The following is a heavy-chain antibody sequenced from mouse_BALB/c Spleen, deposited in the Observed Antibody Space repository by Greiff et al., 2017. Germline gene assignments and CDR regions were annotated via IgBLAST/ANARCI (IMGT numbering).Heavy chain of an antibody. CDR3: ASPGNGGFAY. Sequence: DVQLVESGGGLVKPGGSLKLSCAASGFTFSSYGMSWVRQTPDKRLEWVATISSGGSYTYYPDSVKGRFTISRDNAKNTLYLQMSSLKSEDTAMYYCASPGNGGFAYWGQGTLVTVSA. V-gene: IGHV5-6*01. CDR2: ISSGGSYT. CDR1: GFTFSSYG. J-gene: IGHJ3*01. D-gene: IGHD2-1*01.